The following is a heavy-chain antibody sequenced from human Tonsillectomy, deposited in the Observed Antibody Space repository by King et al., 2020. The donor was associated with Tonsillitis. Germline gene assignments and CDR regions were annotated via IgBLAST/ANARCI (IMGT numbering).Heavy chain of an antibody. CDR1: GSFVSSGYY. Sequence: VQLQESGPGLVKPSETLSLTCAVSGSFVSSGYYWGWIRPPPGKGLEWIGSIYHSGSTYYNPSLKSRVTISVNTSKNQFSLKLHSVTAADTAVYYCAQSGLYSGYDLGEYYFDYWGQGTLVTVSS. V-gene: IGHV4-38-2*01. CDR2: IYHSGST. CDR3: AQSGLYSGYDLGEYYFDY. D-gene: IGHD5-12*01. J-gene: IGHJ4*02.